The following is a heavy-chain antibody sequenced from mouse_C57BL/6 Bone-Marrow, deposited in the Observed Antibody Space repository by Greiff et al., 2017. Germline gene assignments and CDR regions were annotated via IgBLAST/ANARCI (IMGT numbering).Heavy chain of an antibody. V-gene: IGHV7-1*01. CDR1: GFTFSDFY. J-gene: IGHJ4*01. Sequence: EVHLVESGGGLVQSGRSLRLSCATSGFTFSDFYMEWVRQAPGKGLEWIAASRNKANDYTTEYSASVKGRFIVSRDTSQSILYLQMNALRAEDTAIYYCARDAYYYGSSGYAMDYWGQGTSVTVSS. CDR2: SRNKANDYTT. D-gene: IGHD1-1*01. CDR3: ARDAYYYGSSGYAMDY.